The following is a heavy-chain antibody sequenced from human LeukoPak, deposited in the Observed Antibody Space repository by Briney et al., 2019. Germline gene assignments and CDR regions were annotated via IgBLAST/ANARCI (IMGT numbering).Heavy chain of an antibody. CDR1: GFTFSSYD. V-gene: IGHV3-21*01. J-gene: IGHJ4*02. CDR2: ISSGGSYI. Sequence: GGSLRLSCAASGFTFSSYDMNWVRQAPGKGLEWVSSISSGGSYIYSADSLMGRFTISRDNAKNSLYLQMNSLRAEDTAVYYCTREYYYGSGSSYPDYWGQGTLVTVSS. CDR3: TREYYYGSGSSYPDY. D-gene: IGHD3-10*01.